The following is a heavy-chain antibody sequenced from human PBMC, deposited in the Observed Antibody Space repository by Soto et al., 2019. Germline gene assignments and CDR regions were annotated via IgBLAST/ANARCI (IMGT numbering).Heavy chain of an antibody. V-gene: IGHV1-3*01. Sequence: ASVKLSCKASGYSFTSYPMHWGRQAPGQRLEWMGWINAGNGNTKYSQKFQGRVTITRDTSASTAYMELSSLRSEDTAVYYCARDLGGWPDYWGQGTLVTVSS. CDR1: GYSFTSYP. CDR3: ARDLGGWPDY. D-gene: IGHD2-15*01. J-gene: IGHJ4*02. CDR2: INAGNGNT.